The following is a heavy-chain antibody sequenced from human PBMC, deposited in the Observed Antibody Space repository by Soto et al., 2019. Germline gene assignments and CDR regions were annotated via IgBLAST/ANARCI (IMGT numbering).Heavy chain of an antibody. J-gene: IGHJ4*02. CDR1: GGTFRNHV. CDR3: ARELEFRDGNISHLDY. D-gene: IGHD3-10*01. V-gene: IGHV1-69*01. Sequence: QVQLVQSGAEVKKPGSSVKGSCKASGGTFRNHVFNWVRQAPGQGLEGMGGIIPIIGTPNYAQKFQGRVTITADASTNTVYLDVSSLRSQDTAVYYCARELEFRDGNISHLDYWGQGTLVTVSS. CDR2: IIPIIGTP.